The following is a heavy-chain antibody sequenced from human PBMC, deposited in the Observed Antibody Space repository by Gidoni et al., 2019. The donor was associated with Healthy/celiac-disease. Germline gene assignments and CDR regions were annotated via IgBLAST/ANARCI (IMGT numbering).Heavy chain of an antibody. J-gene: IGHJ6*02. Sequence: QVQLVQSGAEVKKPGASVKVSCKASGYTFTSYAMHWVRQAPGQRLEWMGWINAGNGNTKYSQKFQGRVTITRDTSASTAYMELSSLRSEDTAVYYCARVATYYYYYGMDVWGQGTTVTVSS. V-gene: IGHV1-3*01. CDR1: GYTFTSYA. CDR2: INAGNGNT. CDR3: ARVATYYYYYGMDV.